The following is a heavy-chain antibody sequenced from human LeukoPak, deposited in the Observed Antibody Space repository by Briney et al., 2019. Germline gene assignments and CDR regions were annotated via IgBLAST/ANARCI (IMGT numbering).Heavy chain of an antibody. CDR2: IYYSGST. J-gene: IGHJ4*02. Sequence: TSETLSLTCTVSGVSISSYFWSWIRQPPGKGLEWIGYIYYSGSTNYNPSLKSRVTISVDTSKNQFSLKLSSVTAADTAVYYCARLDSSAWYQGDYWGQGTLVTVSS. V-gene: IGHV4-59*01. D-gene: IGHD6-19*01. CDR1: GVSISSYF. CDR3: ARLDSSAWYQGDY.